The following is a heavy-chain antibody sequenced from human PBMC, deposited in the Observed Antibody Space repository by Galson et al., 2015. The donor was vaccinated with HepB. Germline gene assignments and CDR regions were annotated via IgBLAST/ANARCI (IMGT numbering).Heavy chain of an antibody. V-gene: IGHV1-58*01. CDR1: GFTFTSSA. CDR3: AAERYKGYYDSSGDEEVDP. CDR2: IVVGSGNT. D-gene: IGHD3-22*01. Sequence: SVKVSCKASGFTFTSSAVQWVRQARGQRLEWIGWIVVGSGNTNYAQKFQERVTITRDMSTSTAYMELSSLRSEDTAVYYCAAERYKGYYDSSGDEEVDPWGQGTLVTVSS. J-gene: IGHJ5*02.